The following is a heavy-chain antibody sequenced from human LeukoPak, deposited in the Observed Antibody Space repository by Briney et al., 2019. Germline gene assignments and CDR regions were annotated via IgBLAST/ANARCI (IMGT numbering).Heavy chain of an antibody. J-gene: IGHJ4*02. CDR2: ISWNGGSI. V-gene: IGHV3-9*01. Sequence: SLRLSCAASGFTFDDYAMQWVRQAPGKGLEWVSGISWNGGSIGYADSVKGRFTISRDNAKNSLYLQMNSLRAEDTALYYCAKDTYSTPLTGFDHWGQGTLVTVSS. CDR1: GFTFDDYA. CDR3: AKDTYSTPLTGFDH. D-gene: IGHD6-13*01.